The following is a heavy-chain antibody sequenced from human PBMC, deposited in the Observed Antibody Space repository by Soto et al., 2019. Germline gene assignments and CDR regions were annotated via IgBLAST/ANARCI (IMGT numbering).Heavy chain of an antibody. CDR2: IIPIFGTA. J-gene: IGHJ6*02. Sequence: QVQLVQSGAEVKKPGSSVKVSCKASGGTFSSYAISWVRQAPGQGLEWMGGIIPIFGTANYAQKCQGRVTITADESTSTAYMELSSLRSEDTAVYYCARDKSADYYYYYGMDVWGQGTTVTVSS. CDR1: GGTFSSYA. D-gene: IGHD6-25*01. CDR3: ARDKSADYYYYYGMDV. V-gene: IGHV1-69*01.